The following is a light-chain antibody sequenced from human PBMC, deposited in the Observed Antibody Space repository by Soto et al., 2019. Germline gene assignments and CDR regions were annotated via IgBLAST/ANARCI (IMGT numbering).Light chain of an antibody. CDR3: QQYDSYPRT. Sequence: DIQLTQSPSFLSASVGDRVTITCRASQGIRSNLAWFQQKPGKAPKLLIYAASTLQSGVPSRFSRSGSWTEFTLTFGSLQPEEFATEFCQQYDSYPRTFGGGTKVEIK. V-gene: IGKV1-9*01. J-gene: IGKJ4*01. CDR1: QGIRSN. CDR2: AAS.